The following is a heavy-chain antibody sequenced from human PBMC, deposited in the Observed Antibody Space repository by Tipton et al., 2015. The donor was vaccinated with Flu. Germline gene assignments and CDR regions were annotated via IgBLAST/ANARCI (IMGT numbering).Heavy chain of an antibody. CDR1: GFTFSSYS. J-gene: IGHJ4*02. V-gene: IGHV3-21*01. D-gene: IGHD3-16*01. CDR2: ISSSSSYI. Sequence: SLRLSCAASGFTFSSYSMNWVRQAPGKGLEWVSSISSSSSYIYYADSVKGRFTISRDNAKNSLYLQMNSLRAEDTAVYYCARDRRYDYVWDDWGQGTLVTVSS. CDR3: ARDRRYDYVWDD.